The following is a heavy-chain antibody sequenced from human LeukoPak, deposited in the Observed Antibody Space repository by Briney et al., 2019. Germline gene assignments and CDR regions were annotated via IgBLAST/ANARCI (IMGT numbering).Heavy chain of an antibody. Sequence: PGGSLRLSCAASGFTFSRHGMHWVRQAPGKGLEWVAVIWYDGSNKYYADSVKGRFTISRDSSKNTLYLQMNSLRAEDTAVYYCASRHDRYDSSGYYRSLDYWGQGTLVTVSS. CDR2: IWYDGSNK. V-gene: IGHV3-33*01. CDR1: GFTFSRHG. CDR3: ASRHDRYDSSGYYRSLDY. J-gene: IGHJ4*02. D-gene: IGHD3-22*01.